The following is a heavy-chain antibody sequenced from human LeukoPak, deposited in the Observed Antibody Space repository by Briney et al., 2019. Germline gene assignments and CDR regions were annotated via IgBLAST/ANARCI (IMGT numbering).Heavy chain of an antibody. CDR1: RFTVSNNY. D-gene: IGHD3-9*01. V-gene: IGHV3-53*01. CDR2: IYSGGST. Sequence: GGSLRLSCAASRFTVSNNYMSWVRQAPGKGLEWVSIIYSGGSTYYADSVEGRFTISRDKSKNTLYLQMNTLRAEDTAVYYCARSGSRYFDGTSNWGQGTLVTVSS. CDR3: ARSGSRYFDGTSN. J-gene: IGHJ1*01.